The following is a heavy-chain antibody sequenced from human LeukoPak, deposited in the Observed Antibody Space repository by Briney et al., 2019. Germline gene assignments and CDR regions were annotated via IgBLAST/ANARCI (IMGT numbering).Heavy chain of an antibody. CDR1: GFTFSSYA. J-gene: IGHJ6*02. CDR3: ARVMEYCSRTSCYPPWDYYYYGMDV. Sequence: GGSLRLSCAASGFTFSSYAMHWVRQAPGKGLEWVAVISYDGSNKYYADSVKGRFTISRDNAKNSLYLQMNSLRAEDTAVYYCARVMEYCSRTSCYPPWDYYYYGMDVWGQGTTVTVSS. CDR2: ISYDGSNK. D-gene: IGHD2-2*01. V-gene: IGHV3-30-3*01.